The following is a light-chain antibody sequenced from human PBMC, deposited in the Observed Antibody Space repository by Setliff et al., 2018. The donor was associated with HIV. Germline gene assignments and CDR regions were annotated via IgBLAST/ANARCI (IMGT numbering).Light chain of an antibody. Sequence: QSALTQPPSASGSPGQSVTISCTGTSSDVGGYNYVSWYQQHPGKAPQVMIYEVNKRPSGIPDRFSGSKSGNTASLTVSGLQADDEADYYCSSYAGSNKMIFGGGTKVTVL. V-gene: IGLV2-8*01. CDR3: SSYAGSNKMI. J-gene: IGLJ2*01. CDR1: SSDVGGYNY. CDR2: EVN.